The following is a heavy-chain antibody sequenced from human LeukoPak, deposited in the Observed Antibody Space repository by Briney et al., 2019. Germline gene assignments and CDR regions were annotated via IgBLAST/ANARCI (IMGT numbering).Heavy chain of an antibody. V-gene: IGHV1-2*02. J-gene: IGHJ4*02. CDR1: GYTFTGYY. CDR2: INPNGGGT. CDR3: ARALELGDY. Sequence: VSVKVSCKASGYTFTGYYMHWVRQAPGQGLEWMGWINPNGGGTKFAQEFQGRVTMTWDTSISTAYMELSRLRSDDTAVYYCARALELGDYWGQGTLVTVSS. D-gene: IGHD1-7*01.